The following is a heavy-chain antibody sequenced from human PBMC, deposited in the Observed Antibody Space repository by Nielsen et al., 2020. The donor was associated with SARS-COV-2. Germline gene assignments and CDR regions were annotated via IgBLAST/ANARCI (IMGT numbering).Heavy chain of an antibody. CDR2: IDPSDSYA. V-gene: IGHV5-10-1*01. CDR1: GYSFTSYW. CDR3: ASAPDLTADVAFDI. J-gene: IGHJ3*02. D-gene: IGHD3-9*01. Sequence: GESLKISCKGSGYSFTSYWISWVRQMPGKGLEWMGRIDPSDSYANYSPSFQGHVTISADKSISTAYLQWSSLKASDTAMYYCASAPDLTADVAFDIWGQGTMVTVSS.